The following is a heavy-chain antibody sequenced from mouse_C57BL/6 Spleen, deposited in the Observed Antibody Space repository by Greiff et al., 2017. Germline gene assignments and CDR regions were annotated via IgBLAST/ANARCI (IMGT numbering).Heavy chain of an antibody. D-gene: IGHD2-4*01. Sequence: EVQRVESEGGLVQPGSSMKLSCTASGFTFSDYYMAWVRQVPEKGLEWVANINYDGSSTYYLDSLKSRFIISRDNAKNILYLQMSSLKSEDTATYYCARGPYDYDGAMDYWGQGTSVTVSS. CDR3: ARGPYDYDGAMDY. V-gene: IGHV5-16*01. CDR2: INYDGSST. J-gene: IGHJ4*01. CDR1: GFTFSDYY.